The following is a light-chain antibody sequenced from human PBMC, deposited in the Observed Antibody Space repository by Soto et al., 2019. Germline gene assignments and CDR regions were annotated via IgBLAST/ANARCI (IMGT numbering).Light chain of an antibody. V-gene: IGKV1-5*03. J-gene: IGKJ1*01. CDR3: QQYVSYSTST. CDR1: QSLSSW. Sequence: DIQMTQSPSTLSASVGDRVTITCRASQSLSSWLAWYQQKPGKAPRLLIYKVSTLESGVPSRFSGSGSGTELTITISSLQPDDFATNYCQQYVSYSTSTFGHGTKVEIK. CDR2: KVS.